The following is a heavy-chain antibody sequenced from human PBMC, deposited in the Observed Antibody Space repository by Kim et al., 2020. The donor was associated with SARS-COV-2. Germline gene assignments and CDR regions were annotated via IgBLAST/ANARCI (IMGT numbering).Heavy chain of an antibody. D-gene: IGHD5-12*01. V-gene: IGHV3-15*01. CDR3: TTGIVATIWGFDY. Sequence: YAAPVKGRFTISRDDSNNTLYLQMNSLKTEDTAVYYCTTGIVATIWGFDYWGQGTLVTVSS. J-gene: IGHJ4*02.